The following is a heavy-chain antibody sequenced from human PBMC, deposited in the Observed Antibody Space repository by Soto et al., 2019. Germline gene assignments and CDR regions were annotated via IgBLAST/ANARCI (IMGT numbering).Heavy chain of an antibody. D-gene: IGHD3-16*01. CDR3: ARDPVGHCLTRTLCLYSCAH. Sequence: EVQLLESGGALVQHGGSLRLSGAASGFTFSNHAMNWVRQAPGTGLEWVSAISDRGSTYYADSVQGRFTISRDKSKNTLPLRMNSQSAAATAVHHCARDPVGHCLTRTLCLYSCAHWGPGALVIVS. J-gene: IGHJ4*02. CDR2: ISDRGST. CDR1: GFTFSNHA. V-gene: IGHV3-23*01.